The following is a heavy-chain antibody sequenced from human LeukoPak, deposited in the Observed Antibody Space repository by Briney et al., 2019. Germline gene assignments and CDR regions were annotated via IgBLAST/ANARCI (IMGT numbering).Heavy chain of an antibody. Sequence: PSETLSLTCTVSGGSLSSYYWSWLRQPPGKGLAWIGYIYYSGSTNYNPSLKSRVTISVDTSKNQFSLKLSSVTAADTAVYYCARARGSPEWFWDWFDPWGQGTLVTVSS. CDR1: GGSLSSYY. CDR2: IYYSGST. V-gene: IGHV4-59*01. J-gene: IGHJ5*02. D-gene: IGHD3-10*01. CDR3: ARARGSPEWFWDWFDP.